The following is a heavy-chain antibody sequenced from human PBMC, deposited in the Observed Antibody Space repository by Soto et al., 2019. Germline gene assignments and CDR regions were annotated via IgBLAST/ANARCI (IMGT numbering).Heavy chain of an antibody. D-gene: IGHD3-22*01. J-gene: IGHJ4*02. CDR3: ARLGGYVSVGYYYLWDS. Sequence: QLQLQESGPGLVKPSETLSLTCRVSDGSMNSDSSYWGWIRQPPGKGLEWIGVINHSGSTYHNLSLKGGVAMSVYASRNQFALKLTSMTAADTAVYYCARLGGYVSVGYYYLWDSWGQGTLVTVSS. CDR1: DGSMNSDSSY. V-gene: IGHV4-39*01. CDR2: INHSGST.